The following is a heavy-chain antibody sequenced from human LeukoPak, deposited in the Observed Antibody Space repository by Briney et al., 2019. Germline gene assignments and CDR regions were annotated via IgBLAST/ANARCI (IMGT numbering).Heavy chain of an antibody. CDR3: ARVGGSGWTFDY. CDR1: GFTFSSYW. V-gene: IGHV3-7*01. D-gene: IGHD6-19*01. Sequence: PGGSLRLSCADSGFTFSSYWMSWVRQAPGKGLEWVANIKQDGSEKYYVDSVKGRFTISRDNAKNSLYLQMNSLRAEDTAVYFCARVGGSGWTFDYWGQGTLVTVPS. J-gene: IGHJ4*02. CDR2: IKQDGSEK.